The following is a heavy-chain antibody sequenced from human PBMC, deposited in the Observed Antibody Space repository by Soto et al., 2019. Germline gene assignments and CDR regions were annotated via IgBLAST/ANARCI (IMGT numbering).Heavy chain of an antibody. CDR3: AKFVVVVAATAGDYYYYMDV. CDR2: ISGSGGST. Sequence: SGARCGGPVCRSRLSSDRSTTGKGLEWVSAISGSGGSTYYADSVKGRFTISRDNSKNTLYLQMNSLRAEDTAVYYCAKFVVVVAATAGDYYYYMDVWGKGTTVTVSS. CDR1: GGPVCRSR. J-gene: IGHJ6*03. V-gene: IGHV3-23*01. D-gene: IGHD2-15*01.